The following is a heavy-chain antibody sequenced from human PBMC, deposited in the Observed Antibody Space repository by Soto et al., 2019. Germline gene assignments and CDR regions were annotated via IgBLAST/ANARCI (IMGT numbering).Heavy chain of an antibody. CDR1: GFTFSSYA. CDR3: ARRGHDSSGYYYGDWFDP. Sequence: QVQLVESGGGVVQPGRSLRLSCAASGFTFSSYAMHWVRQAPGKGLVWVAVISYDGSNKYYADSVKGRFTISRDNSKNTLYLQMNSLRAEDTAVYYCARRGHDSSGYYYGDWFDPWGQGTLVTVSS. D-gene: IGHD3-22*01. CDR2: ISYDGSNK. V-gene: IGHV3-30-3*01. J-gene: IGHJ5*02.